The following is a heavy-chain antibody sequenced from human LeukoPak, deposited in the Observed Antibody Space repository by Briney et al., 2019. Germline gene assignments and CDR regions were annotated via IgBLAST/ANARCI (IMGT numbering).Heavy chain of an antibody. D-gene: IGHD3-22*01. CDR3: ARVEDYYDSSGYYYFDY. V-gene: IGHV1-18*01. Sequence: ASVKVSCKVSGYTFTSYGISWVRQAPGQGLEWMGWISAYNGNTNYAQKLQGRVTMTTDTSTSTAYMELRSLRSDDTAVYYCARVEDYYDSSGYYYFDYWGQGTLVTVSS. J-gene: IGHJ4*02. CDR2: ISAYNGNT. CDR1: GYTFTSYG.